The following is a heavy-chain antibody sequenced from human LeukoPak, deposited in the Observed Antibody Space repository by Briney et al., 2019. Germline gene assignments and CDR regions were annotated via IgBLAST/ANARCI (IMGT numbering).Heavy chain of an antibody. CDR2: IKYRGDL. J-gene: IGHJ6*04. D-gene: IGHD3-10*01. V-gene: IGHV4-34*01. CDR3: ARMNVVRADDSRYKDYFYGLDV. CDR1: GGSLKGYH. Sequence: SETLSLTCAVSGGSLKGYHWSWIRQAPGMGLEWIGEIKYRGDLHYKPSLMGRVAISGDTSKNEMSLKLPSVTAADTAVYYCARMNVVRADDSRYKDYFYGLDVWGEGTTVSVSS.